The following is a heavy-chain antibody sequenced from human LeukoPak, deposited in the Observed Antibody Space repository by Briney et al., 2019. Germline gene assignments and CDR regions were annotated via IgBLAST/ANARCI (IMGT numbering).Heavy chain of an antibody. CDR1: GGSFSGYY. J-gene: IGHJ4*02. CDR2: ISSSGSTI. V-gene: IGHV3-11*01. Sequence: LSLTCAVYGGSFSGYYWSWIRQAPGRGLEWVSYISSSGSTIYYADSVKGRFTISRDNAKNSLYLQMNSLRAEDTAVYYCARGLLGHSYGPGHYWGQGTLVTVSS. D-gene: IGHD5-18*01. CDR3: ARGLLGHSYGPGHY.